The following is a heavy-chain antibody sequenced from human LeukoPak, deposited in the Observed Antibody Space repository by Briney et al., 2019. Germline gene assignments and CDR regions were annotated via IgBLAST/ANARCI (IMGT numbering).Heavy chain of an antibody. Sequence: GESLKISCKGSGYSFPSYWIGWVRQMPGKGLEWMGIVYPDDSDTRYSPSFQGQVIISADESISTAYLQWSSLKASDTAMYYCASYGSGRNNWFDPWGQGTLVTVSS. J-gene: IGHJ5*02. D-gene: IGHD2-15*01. CDR3: ASYGSGRNNWFDP. CDR1: GYSFPSYW. V-gene: IGHV5-51*01. CDR2: VYPDDSDT.